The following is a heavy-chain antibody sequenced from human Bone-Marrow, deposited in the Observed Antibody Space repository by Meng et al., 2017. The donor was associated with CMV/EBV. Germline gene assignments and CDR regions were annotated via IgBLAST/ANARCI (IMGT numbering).Heavy chain of an antibody. Sequence: GGSLRLSCAASGFTFDDYAMHWVRQAPGKGLEWVSLISWDGVTTYYAHSVKGRFTISRDNAKNTLYLQMNSLRAEDTAVYYCAREAASGWYPYYYFGMDVWGQGTTVTVSS. CDR1: GFTFDDYA. D-gene: IGHD6-19*01. V-gene: IGHV3-43D*03. CDR2: ISWDGVTT. CDR3: AREAASGWYPYYYFGMDV. J-gene: IGHJ6*02.